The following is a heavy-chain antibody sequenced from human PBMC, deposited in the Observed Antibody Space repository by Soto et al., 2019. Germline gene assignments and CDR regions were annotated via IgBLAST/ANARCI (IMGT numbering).Heavy chain of an antibody. CDR1: GFTFSSYS. J-gene: IGHJ6*02. Sequence: EVQLVESGGGLVKPGGSLRLSCAASGFTFSSYSMNWVRQAPGKGLEWVSSISSSSSYIYYADSVKGRFTISRDNAKNSLYLQMNSLRAEDTAVYYCPGPLPAAPSVHYYYYGMDVWGQGTTVTVSS. D-gene: IGHD2-2*01. CDR3: PGPLPAAPSVHYYYYGMDV. V-gene: IGHV3-21*01. CDR2: ISSSSSYI.